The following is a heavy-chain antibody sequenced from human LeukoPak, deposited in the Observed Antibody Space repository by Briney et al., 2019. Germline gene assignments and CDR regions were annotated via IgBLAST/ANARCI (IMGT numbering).Heavy chain of an antibody. CDR1: GFTFSSYS. CDR2: ISSSSSYI. D-gene: IGHD6-19*01. V-gene: IGHV3-21*01. CDR3: ARGSSGWYGAFDI. J-gene: IGHJ3*02. Sequence: PGGSLRPSCAASGFTFSSYSMNWVRQAPGKGLEWVSSISSSSSYIYYADSVKGRFTISRDNAKNSLYLQMNSLRAEDTAVYYCARGSSGWYGAFDIWGQGTMVTVSS.